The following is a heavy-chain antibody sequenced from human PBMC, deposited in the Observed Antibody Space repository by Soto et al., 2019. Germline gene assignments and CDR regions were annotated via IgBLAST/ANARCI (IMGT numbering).Heavy chain of an antibody. CDR2: ISYDGSNK. D-gene: IGHD6-13*01. J-gene: IGHJ6*02. V-gene: IGHV3-30-3*01. CDR1: GFTFSSYA. Sequence: GGSLRLSCAASGFTFSSYAMHWVRQAPGKGLEWVAVISYDGSNKYYADSVKGRFTISRDNSKNTLYLQMNSLRAEDTAVYYCARDRVARYSNHCYYYGMDAWGQRTTVTVSS. CDR3: ARDRVARYSNHCYYYGMDA.